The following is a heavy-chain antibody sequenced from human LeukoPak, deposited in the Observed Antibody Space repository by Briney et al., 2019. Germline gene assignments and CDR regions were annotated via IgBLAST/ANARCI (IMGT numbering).Heavy chain of an antibody. D-gene: IGHD1-26*01. CDR3: SKGVGATRAITWFDP. CDR1: GFTFSTYA. J-gene: IGHJ5*02. V-gene: IGHV3-23*01. CDR2: ISGSGGNT. Sequence: EGSLRLSCAASGFTFSTYAMSWVRQAPGKGLEWVSAISGSGGNTYHADSVRGRFTISRDNSKNTLYLQMSSLRAEDTAVYYCSKGVGATRAITWFDPWGQGTLVTVSS.